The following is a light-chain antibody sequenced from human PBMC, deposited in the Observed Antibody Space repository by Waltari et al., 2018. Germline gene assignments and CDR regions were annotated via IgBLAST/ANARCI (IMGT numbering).Light chain of an antibody. CDR2: GSK. Sequence: QSVLTQPPSASGTPGQRVTISCSGSSSNIGSNTVNWYQQLPGTAPKALSYGSKQRPPGVPDRFSGAKSGTSASLAISGLQSEDEADYYCAAWDDSLNGWVFGGGTKLTVL. V-gene: IGLV1-44*01. J-gene: IGLJ3*02. CDR3: AAWDDSLNGWV. CDR1: SSNIGSNT.